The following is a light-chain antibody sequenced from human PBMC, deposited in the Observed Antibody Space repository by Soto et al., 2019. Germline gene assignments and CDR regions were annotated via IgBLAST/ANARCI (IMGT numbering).Light chain of an antibody. CDR2: EGS. Sequence: QSALTQPASVSGSPGQSITISCTGTSSDIGYFNLVSWYQQHPGKAPKLMIYEGSKRSSGVSNRLSGSKSGNTASLTISGLQAEDEADYYCCSYAGSRVVFGGGTKVTVL. J-gene: IGLJ2*01. CDR1: SSDIGYFNL. V-gene: IGLV2-23*01. CDR3: CSYAGSRVV.